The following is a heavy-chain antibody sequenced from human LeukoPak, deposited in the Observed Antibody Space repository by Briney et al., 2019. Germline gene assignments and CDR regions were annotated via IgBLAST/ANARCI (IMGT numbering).Heavy chain of an antibody. CDR3: ARDQTTVVTPGYYYGMDV. Sequence: PSETLSLTCTVSGGSISSGGYYWSWIRQHPGKGLEWIGYIYYSGSTYYNPSLKSRVTISVDTSKNQFSLKLSSVTAADTAVYYCARDQTTVVTPGYYYGMDVWGQGTTVTVSS. CDR2: IYYSGST. CDR1: GGSISSGGYY. D-gene: IGHD4-23*01. J-gene: IGHJ6*02. V-gene: IGHV4-31*03.